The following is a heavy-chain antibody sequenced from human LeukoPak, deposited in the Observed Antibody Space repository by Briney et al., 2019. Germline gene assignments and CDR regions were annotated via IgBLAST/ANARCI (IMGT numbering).Heavy chain of an antibody. V-gene: IGHV4-59*08. CDR1: GGSISSYY. CDR3: ARLSDSSGYYYDY. J-gene: IGHJ4*02. Sequence: PSETLSLTRTVSGGSISSYYWSWIRQPPGKGLEWIGYIYYSGSTNYNPSLKSRVTISVDTSKNQFSLKLSSVTAADTAVHYCARLSDSSGYYYDYWGQGTLVTVSS. D-gene: IGHD3-22*01. CDR2: IYYSGST.